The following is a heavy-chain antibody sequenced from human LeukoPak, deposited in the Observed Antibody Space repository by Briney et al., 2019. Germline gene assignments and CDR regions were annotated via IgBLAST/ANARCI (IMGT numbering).Heavy chain of an antibody. CDR1: GGTFSSYA. D-gene: IGHD3-22*01. V-gene: IGHV1-69*01. CDR3: ERDRSKRRYYDSSVRPYDAFDI. Sequence: SVKVSCKASGGTFSSYAISWVRQAPGQGLEWMGGIIPIFGTANNAQRFQGRVTITADESTSTAYMELSSLRSEDTAVYYCERDRSKRRYYDSSVRPYDAFDIWGQGTMVTVSS. CDR2: IIPIFGTA. J-gene: IGHJ3*02.